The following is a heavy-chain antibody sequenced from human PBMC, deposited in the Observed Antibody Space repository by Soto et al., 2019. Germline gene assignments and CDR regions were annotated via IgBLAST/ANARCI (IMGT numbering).Heavy chain of an antibody. CDR1: GGTFSSYA. CDR3: ARGRYGATISIYYYYYGMDV. V-gene: IGHV1-69*01. J-gene: IGHJ6*02. D-gene: IGHD5-12*01. CDR2: IIPIFGTA. Sequence: QVQLVQSGAEVKKPGSSVKVSCKASGGTFSSYAISWVRQAPGQGLGWMGGIIPIFGTANYAQKFQGRVTITADESTSTAYMELSSLRSEDTAVYYCARGRYGATISIYYYYYGMDVWGQGTTVTVSS.